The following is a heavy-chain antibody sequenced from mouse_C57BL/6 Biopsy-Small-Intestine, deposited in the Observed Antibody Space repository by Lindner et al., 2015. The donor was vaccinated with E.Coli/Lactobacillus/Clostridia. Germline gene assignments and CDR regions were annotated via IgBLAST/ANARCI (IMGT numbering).Heavy chain of an antibody. CDR3: APRGYYGSYWYFDV. V-gene: IGHV1-80*01. CDR2: IYPGDGAT. J-gene: IGHJ1*03. CDR1: GYAFSSDW. Sequence: VQLQESGAELVKPGASVKISCKASGYAFSSDWMNWVKQRPGKGLEWIGQIYPGDGATNYNGKFKGKASLTADKSSSTAYMQLSSLTSEDSAVYFCAPRGYYGSYWYFDVWGTGTTVTVSS. D-gene: IGHD1-1*01.